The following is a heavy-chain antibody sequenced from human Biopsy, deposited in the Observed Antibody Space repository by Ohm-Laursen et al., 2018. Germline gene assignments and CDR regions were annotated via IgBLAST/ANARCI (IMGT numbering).Heavy chain of an antibody. CDR3: ARRGSGGRSFDH. CDR2: INHSGST. J-gene: IGHJ4*02. D-gene: IGHD2-15*01. Sequence: SETLSLTCAVYGGSFSGYYWSWIRQPPGKGLEWIGEINHSGSTNYNPPLKSRVTISVDTSKNQFSLKLSSVTAADTAVYYCARRGSGGRSFDHWGQGTLVTVSS. V-gene: IGHV4-34*01. CDR1: GGSFSGYY.